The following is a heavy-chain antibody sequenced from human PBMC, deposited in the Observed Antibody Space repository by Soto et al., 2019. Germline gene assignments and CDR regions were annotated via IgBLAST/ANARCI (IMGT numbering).Heavy chain of an antibody. J-gene: IGHJ4*02. V-gene: IGHV3-33*01. D-gene: IGHD3-22*01. CDR3: ARDDDYEANAFDY. Sequence: PGGSLRLSCAASGFTFSRYGMHWVRQASGKGLEWVALIWNDGIRKVYVDSVKGRFTISRDNSKNTLDLQMNSLRAEDTAVYYCARDDDYEANAFDYWGPGTLVTVSS. CDR2: IWNDGIRK. CDR1: GFTFSRYG.